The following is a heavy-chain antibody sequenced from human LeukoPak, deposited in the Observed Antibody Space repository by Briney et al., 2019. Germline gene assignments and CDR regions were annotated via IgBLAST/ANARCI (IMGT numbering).Heavy chain of an antibody. CDR3: AREGYGDGYNFGV. CDR1: EFTFGDYY. J-gene: IGHJ6*02. V-gene: IGHV3-11*06. CDR2: IDTYSSYT. D-gene: IGHD5-24*01. Sequence: PGGPLRLSCAASEFTFGDYYMNWIRQAPGKGLEWISYIDTYSSYTNYADSVKGRFTISRDNAKNSLYLQMNSLRAEDTAVYYCAREGYGDGYNFGVWGQGTTVTVSS.